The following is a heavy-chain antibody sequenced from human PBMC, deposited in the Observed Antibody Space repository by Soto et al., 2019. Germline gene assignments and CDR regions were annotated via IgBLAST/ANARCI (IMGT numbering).Heavy chain of an antibody. D-gene: IGHD3-3*02. Sequence: QVQLQESGPGLVKPSGTLSLTCAVSGESINSSHGWNWVRQPPGKGLEWIGQISHSGSTNYNPSLTSRVTISVDKSKIHFSLKLPSVTAADTAVYYCADRHFWSGPWTDTSVDYWGQGTLVTVSS. J-gene: IGHJ4*02. V-gene: IGHV4-4*02. CDR1: GESINSSHG. CDR3: ADRHFWSGPWTDTSVDY. CDR2: ISHSGST.